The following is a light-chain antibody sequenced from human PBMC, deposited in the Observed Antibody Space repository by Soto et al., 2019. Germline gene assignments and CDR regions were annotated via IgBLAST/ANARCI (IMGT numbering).Light chain of an antibody. CDR1: QSVSSSY. CDR2: DAS. V-gene: IGKV3-20*01. J-gene: IGKJ5*01. Sequence: IVLAQSPATLSLSPGERATPSCRASQSVSSSYLAWYQQKPGQAPRLLIYDASTRATGIPERFSGSGSGTHFTITISRLEPEDFSVYYCQEHASIFGQGTRLDI. CDR3: QEHASI.